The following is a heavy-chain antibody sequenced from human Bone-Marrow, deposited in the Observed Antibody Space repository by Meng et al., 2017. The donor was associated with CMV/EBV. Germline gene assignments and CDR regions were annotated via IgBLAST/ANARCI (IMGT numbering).Heavy chain of an antibody. D-gene: IGHD2-2*01. Sequence: SETLSLTCTVSGGSVSSGSYYWSWIRQPPGKGLEWIGYIYYSGSTNYNPSLKSRVTISVDTSKDQFSLKLSSVTAAVTAMYYCARACCSITNYYWFYYYYGMDVWGQGTTVTVSS. V-gene: IGHV4-61*01. CDR1: GGSVSSGSYY. CDR3: ARACCSITNYYWFYYYYGMDV. J-gene: IGHJ6*02. CDR2: IYYSGST.